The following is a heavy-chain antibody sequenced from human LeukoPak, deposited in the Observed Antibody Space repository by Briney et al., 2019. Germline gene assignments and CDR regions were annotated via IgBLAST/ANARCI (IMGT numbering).Heavy chain of an antibody. Sequence: GGPLRLSCAASGFGFSGAWMSWVRQAPGEGLEWVGRIKSQTSGGTIDYAAPVKGRFTISRDDSKNTLYLQMDGLQSEDTAVYYCTTYAAARPDYFHYWGQGTLVTVSS. CDR3: TTYAAARPDYFHY. D-gene: IGHD6-6*01. V-gene: IGHV3-15*01. J-gene: IGHJ4*02. CDR2: IKSQTSGGTI. CDR1: GFGFSGAW.